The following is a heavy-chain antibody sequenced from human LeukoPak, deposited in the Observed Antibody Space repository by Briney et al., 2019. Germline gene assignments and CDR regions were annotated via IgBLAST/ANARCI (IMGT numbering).Heavy chain of an antibody. CDR2: INHSGST. CDR3: ARGRYSYATN. CDR1: GGSFSGYY. D-gene: IGHD5-18*01. Sequence: SSETLSLTCAVYGGSFSGYYWSWIRQPPGKGLEWIGEINHSGSTNYNPSLKSRVTISVDTSKNQFSLKLSSVTAADTAVYYCARGRYSYATNWGQGTLVTVSS. V-gene: IGHV4-34*01. J-gene: IGHJ4*02.